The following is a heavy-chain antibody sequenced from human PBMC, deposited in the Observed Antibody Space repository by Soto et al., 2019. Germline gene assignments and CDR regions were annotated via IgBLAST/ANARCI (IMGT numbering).Heavy chain of an antibody. CDR1: GIIFSAFA. Sequence: EVQLLESGGGLVQPGGSLRLSCTASGIIFSAFAMSWVRQAPGKGLEWVSGITGSGGSTNYADSVKGRFTIFRDNSKDTLYLQMHSLGVDDTAIYYCAIASVTRIRGEPPAHWGQETLVTVSS. CDR2: ITGSGGST. V-gene: IGHV3-23*01. CDR3: AIASVTRIRGEPPAH. J-gene: IGHJ4*02. D-gene: IGHD3-10*01.